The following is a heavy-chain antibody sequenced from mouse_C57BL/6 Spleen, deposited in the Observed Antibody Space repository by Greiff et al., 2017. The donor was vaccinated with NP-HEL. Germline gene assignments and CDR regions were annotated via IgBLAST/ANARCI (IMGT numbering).Heavy chain of an antibody. CDR1: GYTFTDYY. V-gene: IGHV1-26*01. J-gene: IGHJ4*01. D-gene: IGHD3-1*01. Sequence: EVQLQQSGPELVKPGASVKISCKASGYTFTDYYMNWVKQSHGKSLEWIGDINPNNGGTSYNQKFKGKATLTVDKSSSTAYMELRSLTSEDSAVYYCARENGLLGGYRYAMDYWGQGTSVTVSS. CDR3: ARENGLLGGYRYAMDY. CDR2: INPNNGGT.